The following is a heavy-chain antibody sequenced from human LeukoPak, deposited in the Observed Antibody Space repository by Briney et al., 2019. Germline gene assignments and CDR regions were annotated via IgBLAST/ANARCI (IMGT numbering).Heavy chain of an antibody. CDR1: GGSISSGDYY. J-gene: IGHJ1*01. CDR3: ARVRGALYRGYFQH. V-gene: IGHV4-30-4*01. Sequence: SETLSLTCTVSGGSISSGDYYWSWIRQPPGKGLEWIGYIYYSGSTYYNPSLKSRVTISVDTSKNQFSLKLSSVTAPDTAVYYFARVRGALYRGYFQHWGQGTLVTVSS. CDR2: IYYSGST. D-gene: IGHD3-16*01.